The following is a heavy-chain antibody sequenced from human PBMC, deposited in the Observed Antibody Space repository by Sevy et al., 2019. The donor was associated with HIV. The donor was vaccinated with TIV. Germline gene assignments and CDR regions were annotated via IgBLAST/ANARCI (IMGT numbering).Heavy chain of an antibody. Sequence: ASVKVSCKASGYTFTTYDINWVRQAAGQGLEWMGWMNPNSGSTGYAQNFQGRVTMTRNTSISTAYMQLSSLRSEDTAVYYCARGYYDSSGYYSGYFHHWGQGTLVTVSS. CDR2: MNPNSGST. V-gene: IGHV1-8*01. D-gene: IGHD3-22*01. J-gene: IGHJ1*01. CDR3: ARGYYDSSGYYSGYFHH. CDR1: GYTFTTYD.